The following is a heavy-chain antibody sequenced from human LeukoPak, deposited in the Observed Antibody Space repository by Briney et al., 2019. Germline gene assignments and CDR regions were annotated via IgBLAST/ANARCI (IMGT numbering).Heavy chain of an antibody. CDR1: GYTFTSFY. V-gene: IGHV1-46*01. CDR2: INPRGGSA. D-gene: IGHD3-10*01. J-gene: IGHJ4*02. CDR3: ARDYHGSGSLTTFDY. Sequence: ASVKVSCKASGYTFTSFYMRWVRQAPGQGLEWMGIINPRGGSATSAQKFQGGVTLTRDTSTSTVYMELSSLRSEDTAVYYCARDYHGSGSLTTFDYWGQGTLVTVSS.